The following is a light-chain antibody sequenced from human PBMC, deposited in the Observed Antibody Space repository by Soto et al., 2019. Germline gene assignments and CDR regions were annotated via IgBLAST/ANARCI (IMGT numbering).Light chain of an antibody. Sequence: ENLLTQSPGTLSLSPGERATLSCRASQSVSSTYLAWYQQTPGQAPRLLIYAASSRAPGIPDRFSGSGSGTDFFLAISRLEPEDFAVYFSEQYGSSPYTFGQGTKLEIK. CDR1: QSVSSTY. CDR2: AAS. J-gene: IGKJ2*01. V-gene: IGKV3-20*01. CDR3: EQYGSSPYT.